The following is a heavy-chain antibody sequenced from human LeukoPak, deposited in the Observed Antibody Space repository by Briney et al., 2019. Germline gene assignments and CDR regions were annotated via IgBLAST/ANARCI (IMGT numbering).Heavy chain of an antibody. D-gene: IGHD6-13*01. J-gene: IGHJ4*02. Sequence: ASVKVSCKASGYTFTSYAMHWVRQAPGQRLEWMGWINAGNGNTKYSQKFQGRVTITRDTSASTAYMELSSLRSEDTAVYYCARVRLIAAAGTPFDYWGQGTLVTVSS. V-gene: IGHV1-3*01. CDR3: ARVRLIAAAGTPFDY. CDR2: INAGNGNT. CDR1: GYTFTSYA.